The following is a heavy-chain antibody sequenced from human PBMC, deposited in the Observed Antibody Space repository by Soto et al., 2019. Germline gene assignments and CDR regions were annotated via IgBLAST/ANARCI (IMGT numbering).Heavy chain of an antibody. J-gene: IGHJ4*02. Sequence: QLQLQESGPGLVKPSETLSLTCTVSGGSISSSSYSWGWIRQPPGKGLEWIGSIYYSGRTYYNPSLKSRVTSSVDTPNIQFSLNLSAVTAADTAVYYCARHHGYTLNYGGSFDYWGQGTLVTVS. CDR2: IYYSGRT. CDR3: ARHHGYTLNYGGSFDY. D-gene: IGHD1-7*01. CDR1: GGSISSSSYS. V-gene: IGHV4-39*01.